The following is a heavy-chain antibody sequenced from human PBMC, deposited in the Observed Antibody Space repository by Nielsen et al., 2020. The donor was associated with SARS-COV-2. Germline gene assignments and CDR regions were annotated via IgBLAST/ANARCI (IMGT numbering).Heavy chain of an antibody. CDR1: GGTFSSYA. V-gene: IGHV1-69*06. CDR3: ARESRGYSYGWEPFDY. Sequence: SVKVSCKASGGTFSSYAISWVRQAPGQGLEWMGGIIPIFGTANYAQKFQGRVTITADKSTSTAYMELRSLRSDDTAVYYCARESRGYSYGWEPFDYWGQGTLVTVSS. J-gene: IGHJ4*02. CDR2: IIPIFGTA. D-gene: IGHD5-18*01.